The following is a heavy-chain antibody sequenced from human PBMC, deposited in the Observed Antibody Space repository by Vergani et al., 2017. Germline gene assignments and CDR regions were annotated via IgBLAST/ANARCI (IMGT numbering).Heavy chain of an antibody. J-gene: IGHJ4*02. V-gene: IGHV3-7*01. D-gene: IGHD3-22*01. CDR3: ARKKYYDSKDYYQVEPFDY. CDR2: IKQDGSEK. Sequence: EVQLLESGGDLVQPGGSLRLSCVASGLTFSNYWMTWVRQAPGKGLEWVANIKQDGSEKYYVHPVRGRFTISRDNANNSLYLQMNSLRAEDTAIYYCARKKYYDSKDYYQVEPFDYWGQGTLVTVSS. CDR1: GLTFSNYW.